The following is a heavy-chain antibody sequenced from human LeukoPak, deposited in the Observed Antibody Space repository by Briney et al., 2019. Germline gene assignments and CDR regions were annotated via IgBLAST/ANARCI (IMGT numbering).Heavy chain of an antibody. CDR1: GYTFTSYG. CDR3: ARDDMYDSSGYSGGLDY. D-gene: IGHD3-22*01. Sequence: GASGKASCKASGYTFTSYGISWVRQAPGQGLEWMGWISAYNGNTNYAQKLQGRVTMTTDTSTSTAYMELRSLRSDDTAVYYCARDDMYDSSGYSGGLDYWGQGTLVTVSS. CDR2: ISAYNGNT. J-gene: IGHJ4*02. V-gene: IGHV1-18*01.